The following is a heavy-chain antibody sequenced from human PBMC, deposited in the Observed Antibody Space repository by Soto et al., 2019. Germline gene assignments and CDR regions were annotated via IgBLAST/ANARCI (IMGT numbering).Heavy chain of an antibody. CDR2: ISHTGST. V-gene: IGHV4-30-2*01. CDR3: ARAVTPYFGTWFDP. CDR1: GGSITSGNTYS. J-gene: IGHJ5*02. Sequence: QLQLQESGSGLVKPSQTLSLTCGVSGGSITSGNTYSWSWIRQPPGKGLEWIGSISHTGSTSYSPSLKSRVSMSVDKSKNQFSLKLSSVTAADTALYYCARAVTPYFGTWFDPWGQGTLVTVSS. D-gene: IGHD3-10*01.